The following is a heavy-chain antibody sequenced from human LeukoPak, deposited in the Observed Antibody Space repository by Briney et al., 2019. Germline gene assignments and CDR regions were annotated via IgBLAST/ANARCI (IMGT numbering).Heavy chain of an antibody. CDR1: GFTFSSYA. CDR3: AKARNPQQLVRGAFDY. Sequence: GGSLRLSCAASGFTFSSYAMSWVRQAPGKGLEWVSAISGSGGSTYYADSVKGRFTISRDNSKNTLYLQMNSLRAEDTAVYYCAKARNPQQLVRGAFDYWGQGTLVTVSS. CDR2: ISGSGGST. J-gene: IGHJ4*02. V-gene: IGHV3-23*01. D-gene: IGHD6-13*01.